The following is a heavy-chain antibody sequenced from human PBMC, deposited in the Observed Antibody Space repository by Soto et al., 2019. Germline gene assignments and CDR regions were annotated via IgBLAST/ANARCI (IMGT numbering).Heavy chain of an antibody. CDR2: IYYSGST. Sequence: SETLSLTCTVSGGSISSYYWSRIRQPPGKGLEWIGYIYYSGSTNYNPSLKSRVTISVDTSKNQLSLKLSSVTAADTAVYYCARGYCSGGSCYRPGFDYWGQGTLVTAPQ. CDR1: GGSISSYY. J-gene: IGHJ4*02. CDR3: ARGYCSGGSCYRPGFDY. V-gene: IGHV4-59*01. D-gene: IGHD2-15*01.